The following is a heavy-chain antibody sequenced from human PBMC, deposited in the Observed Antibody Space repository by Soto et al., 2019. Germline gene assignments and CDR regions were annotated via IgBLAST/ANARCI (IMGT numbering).Heavy chain of an antibody. CDR2: ISGSGGST. CDR3: AKPNDFWSGYFFAFDI. J-gene: IGHJ3*02. Sequence: GGSLRLSCAASGFTFSSYAMSWVRQAPGKGLEWVSAISGSGGSTYYADSVKGRFTITRDNSKNTLYLQMNSLRAEDTAVYCCAKPNDFWSGYFFAFDIWGQGTMVTVSS. CDR1: GFTFSSYA. V-gene: IGHV3-23*01. D-gene: IGHD3-3*01.